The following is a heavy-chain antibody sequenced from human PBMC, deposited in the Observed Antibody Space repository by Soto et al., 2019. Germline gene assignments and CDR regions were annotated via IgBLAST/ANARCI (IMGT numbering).Heavy chain of an antibody. CDR2: ISSSSSTI. V-gene: IGHV3-48*02. CDR1: GFTFSSYS. D-gene: IGHD3-3*01. J-gene: IGHJ5*02. CDR3: AREAGYDFWSGYSLNWFDP. Sequence: EVQLVESGGGLVQPGGSLRLSCAASGFTFSSYSMNWVRQAPGKGLEWVSYISSSSSTIYYADSVKGRFTISRDNAKKSLYMQRNRLRDEDTAVYCCAREAGYDFWSGYSLNWFDPWGQGTLVTVTS.